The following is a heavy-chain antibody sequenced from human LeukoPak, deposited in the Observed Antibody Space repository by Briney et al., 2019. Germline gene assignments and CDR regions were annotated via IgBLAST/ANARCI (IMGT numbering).Heavy chain of an antibody. CDR1: EFTFFTYS. Sequence: GGSLRLSCAASEFTFFTYSMSWVRQAPGKGLEWVANIKQDGSEKYYVDSVKGRFTISRDNAKNSLYLQMNSLRAEDTAVYYCASGGSGWYVGPVDYWGQGTLVTVSP. CDR2: IKQDGSEK. CDR3: ASGGSGWYVGPVDY. V-gene: IGHV3-7*01. D-gene: IGHD6-19*01. J-gene: IGHJ4*02.